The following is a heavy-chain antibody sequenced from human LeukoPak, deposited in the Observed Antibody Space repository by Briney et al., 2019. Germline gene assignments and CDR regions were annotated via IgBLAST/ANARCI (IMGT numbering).Heavy chain of an antibody. CDR1: GDSVSSNSAA. J-gene: IGHJ6*02. Sequence: SQTLSLTCAISGDSVSSNSAAWNWIRQSPSRGLEWLGRTYYRSKWYNDYAVSVKSRITISPDTSKNQFSLQLNSVTPEDTAVYYCARDAYSSGWYRTFDGYYGMDVWGQGTTVTVSS. V-gene: IGHV6-1*01. CDR3: ARDAYSSGWYRTFDGYYGMDV. CDR2: TYYRSKWYN. D-gene: IGHD6-19*01.